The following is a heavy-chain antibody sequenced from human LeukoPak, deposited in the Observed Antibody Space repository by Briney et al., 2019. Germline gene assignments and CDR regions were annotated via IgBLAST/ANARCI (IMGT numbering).Heavy chain of an antibody. CDR3: AKGQKYYYYYYMDV. J-gene: IGHJ6*03. CDR1: GFNFDEYA. CDR2: ISWNSGTI. Sequence: PGGSLRLSCAASGFNFDEYAMPWVRQAPGKGLEWVSGISWNSGTIRYADSVKGRFTISRDNAKNSLYLEMNSLRAEDMGLYYCAKGQKYYYYYYMDVWGRGTTVSVSS. V-gene: IGHV3-9*03.